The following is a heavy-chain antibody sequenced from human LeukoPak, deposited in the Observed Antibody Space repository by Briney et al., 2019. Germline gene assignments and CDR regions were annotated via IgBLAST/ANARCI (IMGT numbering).Heavy chain of an antibody. V-gene: IGHV3-7*04. CDR1: GFTFSTYW. CDR3: ARGASY. Sequence: GGSLRLSCAVSGFTFSTYWMNWVRQAPGKGPEWVANIKPDGSEKSYVDSVRGRFTVYRDNAKNLRYLQMNSVRAEDAALYYCARGASYWGQGTLVTVSS. CDR2: IKPDGSEK. J-gene: IGHJ4*02.